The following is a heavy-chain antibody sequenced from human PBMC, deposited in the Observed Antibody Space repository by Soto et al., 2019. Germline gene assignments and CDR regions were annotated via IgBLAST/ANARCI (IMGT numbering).Heavy chain of an antibody. CDR2: ISYDGSNK. D-gene: IGHD3-10*01. CDR3: ARPDYGSGSYPDY. V-gene: IGHV3-30-3*01. CDR1: GFTFSSYA. Sequence: QVQLVESGGGVVQPGRSLRLSCAASGFTFSSYAMQWVRQAPGKGPEWVAVISYDGSNKYYADSVKGRFTISRDNSKNTLYLQMNSLRAEDTAVYDCARPDYGSGSYPDYWGQGTLVTVSS. J-gene: IGHJ4*02.